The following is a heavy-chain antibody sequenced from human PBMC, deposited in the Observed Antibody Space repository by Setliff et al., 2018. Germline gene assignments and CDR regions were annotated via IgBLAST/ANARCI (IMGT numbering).Heavy chain of an antibody. Sequence: SETLSLTCTVSGGSISYTYWSWIRQPAGEGLQWVGRINTSGSTKYNHSLKSRVTMSVDTSKNQFSLKQIAVTAADTAVYYCARDVGGEGYFDSWGQGTLVTSPQ. CDR2: INTSGST. V-gene: IGHV4-4*07. CDR1: GGSISYTY. CDR3: ARDVGGEGYFDS. D-gene: IGHD3-10*01. J-gene: IGHJ4*02.